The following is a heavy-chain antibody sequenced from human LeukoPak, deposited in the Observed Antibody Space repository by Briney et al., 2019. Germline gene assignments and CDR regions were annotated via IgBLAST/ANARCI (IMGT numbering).Heavy chain of an antibody. V-gene: IGHV3-66*01. CDR2: IYSGGST. CDR1: GFTVSSNY. J-gene: IGHJ5*02. D-gene: IGHD4-4*01. Sequence: PGRSLRLPCAASGFTVSSNYMSWVRQAPGKGLEWVSVIYSGGSTYYADSVKGRFTISRDNSKNTLYLQMNSLRAEDTAVYYCARVQSTVGDNWFDPWGQGTLVTVSS. CDR3: ARVQSTVGDNWFDP.